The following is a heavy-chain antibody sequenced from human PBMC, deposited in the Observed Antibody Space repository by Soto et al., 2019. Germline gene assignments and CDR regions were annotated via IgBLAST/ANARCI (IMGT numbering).Heavy chain of an antibody. CDR3: AKDAYDILTGSPPRGGMDV. V-gene: IGHV3-43*01. CDR1: GFTFDDYT. Sequence: GGSLRLSCAASGFTFDDYTMHWVRQAPGKGLEWVSLISWDGGSTYYADSVKGRFTISRDNSKNSLCLQMNSLRTEDTALYYCAKDAYDILTGSPPRGGMDVWGQGTTVTVSS. CDR2: ISWDGGST. D-gene: IGHD3-9*01. J-gene: IGHJ6*02.